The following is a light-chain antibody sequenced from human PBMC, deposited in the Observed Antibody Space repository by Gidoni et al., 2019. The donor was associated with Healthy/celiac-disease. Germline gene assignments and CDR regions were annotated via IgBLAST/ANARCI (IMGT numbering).Light chain of an antibody. CDR3: QQYDNLPFT. V-gene: IGKV1-33*01. J-gene: IGKJ3*01. CDR1: QDISNY. CDR2: DAA. Sequence: DIQMTQSPSSLSASVGDRVTITCQASQDISNYLNWYQQKPGKAPKLLSYDAANLETVVPSRFSGSGYGTDFTFTISSLQPEDIATYDCQQYDNLPFTFGPGTKVDIK.